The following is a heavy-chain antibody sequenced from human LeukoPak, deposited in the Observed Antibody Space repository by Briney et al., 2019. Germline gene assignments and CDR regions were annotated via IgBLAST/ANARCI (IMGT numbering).Heavy chain of an antibody. CDR2: IYSGGST. J-gene: IGHJ4*02. CDR1: GFTVSSNY. D-gene: IGHD4-23*01. V-gene: IGHV3-53*01. Sequence: GGSLRLSCTVSGFTVSSNYMSWVRQAPGMGLEWVSVIYSGGSTYYAGSVKGRFTISRDNSKNTLYLQMNSLRAEDTAVYYCGGNSDYWGQGILVTVSS. CDR3: GGNSDY.